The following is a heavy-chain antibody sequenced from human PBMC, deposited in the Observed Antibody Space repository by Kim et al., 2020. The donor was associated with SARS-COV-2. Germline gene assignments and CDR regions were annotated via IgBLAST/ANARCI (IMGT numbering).Heavy chain of an antibody. J-gene: IGHJ4*02. V-gene: IGHV1-18*01. D-gene: IGHD2-2*01. Sequence: YAQKLQGRVTMTTDTSTSTAYMELRSLRSDDTAVYYCARDTRLWSRGPDYWGQGTLVTVSS. CDR3: ARDTRLWSRGPDY.